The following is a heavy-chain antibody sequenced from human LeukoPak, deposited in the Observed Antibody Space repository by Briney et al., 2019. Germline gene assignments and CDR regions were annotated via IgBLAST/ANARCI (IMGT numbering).Heavy chain of an antibody. D-gene: IGHD3-10*01. V-gene: IGHV4-4*07. CDR1: GGSISNYY. CDR3: AREEDVLLWFGESYNWFDP. Sequence: SETLSLTCTVSGGSISNYYWSWIRQPAGKGLEWIGRIYTSGSTNYNPSLKSRVTMSVDTSKNQFSLKLSSVTAADTAVYYCAREEDVLLWFGESYNWFDPWGQGTLVTVSS. J-gene: IGHJ5*02. CDR2: IYTSGST.